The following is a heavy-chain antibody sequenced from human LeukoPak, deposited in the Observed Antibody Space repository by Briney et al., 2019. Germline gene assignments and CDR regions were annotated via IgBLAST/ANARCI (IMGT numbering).Heavy chain of an antibody. J-gene: IGHJ3*02. CDR3: AKCGIVVVVHDAFDI. V-gene: IGHV3-23*01. CDR2: ISGSGGST. CDR1: GFTFSSYA. D-gene: IGHD2-15*01. Sequence: GGSLRLSCAASGFTFSSYAMSWVRQAPGKGLEWVSAISGSGGSTYYADSVKGRFTISRDKSKNTLYLQMNNLRAEDTAVYYCAKCGIVVVVHDAFDIWGQGTMVTVSS.